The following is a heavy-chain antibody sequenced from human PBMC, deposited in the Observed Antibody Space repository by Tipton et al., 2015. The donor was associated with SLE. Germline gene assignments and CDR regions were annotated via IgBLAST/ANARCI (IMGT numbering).Heavy chain of an antibody. CDR2: IYSGGST. J-gene: IGHJ4*02. D-gene: IGHD6-13*01. CDR3: AKAYSSSWSY. V-gene: IGHV3-53*05. Sequence: LSLTCTVSGGSINSGDYYWSWIRQHPGKGLEWVSIIYSGGSTYYADSVKGRFTISRDNSKNTLFLQMNSLRAEDTALYYCAKAYSSSWSYWGQGTLVTVSS. CDR1: GGSINSGDYY.